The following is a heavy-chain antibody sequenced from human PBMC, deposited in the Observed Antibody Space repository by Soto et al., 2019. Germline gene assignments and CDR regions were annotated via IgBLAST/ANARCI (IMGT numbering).Heavy chain of an antibody. V-gene: IGHV1-69*08. J-gene: IGHJ4*02. CDR2: IIPILGIA. CDR3: AREGPYRGYAIGY. CDR1: GGTFSSYT. Sequence: QVQLVQSGAEVKKPGSSVKVSCKASGGTFSSYTISWVRQAPGQGLEWMGRIIPILGIANYAQKFQGRVTITADKSTSTAYMELSSLRSEDTAVYYCAREGPYRGYAIGYWGQGTLVTVSS. D-gene: IGHD5-12*01.